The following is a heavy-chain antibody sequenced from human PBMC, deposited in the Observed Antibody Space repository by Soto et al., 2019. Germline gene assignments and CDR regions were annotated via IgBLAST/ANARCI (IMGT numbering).Heavy chain of an antibody. J-gene: IGHJ4*02. CDR1: GFTFSSYA. V-gene: IGHV3-23*01. CDR2: VSGSGGST. D-gene: IGHD1-20*01. Sequence: PGGSLRLSCAASGFTFSSYAMSWVRQAPGKGLEWISAVSGSGGSTYYADSVKGRFTISRDNSKDTLYLQMNNLRAEDTAVYYCAKPPDYNWNDYWGQGTLVTGS. CDR3: AKPPDYNWNDY.